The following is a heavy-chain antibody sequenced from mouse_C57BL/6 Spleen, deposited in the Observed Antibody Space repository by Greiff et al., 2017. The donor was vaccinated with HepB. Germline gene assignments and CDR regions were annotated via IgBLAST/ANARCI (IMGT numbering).Heavy chain of an antibody. V-gene: IGHV14-4*01. CDR2: IDPENGDT. CDR1: GFNIKDYY. D-gene: IGHD3-1*01. CDR3: PTGAWDY. Sequence: VQLQQSGAELVRPGASVKLSCTASGFNIKDYYMHWVKQRPEQGLEWIGWIDPENGDTEYASKFQGKATITADTSSNTAYLQLSSLTSEDTAFYYCPTGAWDYWGQGTSVTVSS. J-gene: IGHJ4*01.